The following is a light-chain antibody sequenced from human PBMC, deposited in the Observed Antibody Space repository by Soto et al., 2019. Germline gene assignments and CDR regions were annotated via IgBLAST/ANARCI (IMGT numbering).Light chain of an antibody. CDR3: LQDYNYPRT. J-gene: IGKJ2*01. CDR2: AAS. V-gene: IGKV1-6*01. Sequence: AIPMTQSPSSLSASVGDRVTITCRASQGIRNDLGWYQQKPGKAPKLLISAASSLQSGVPSRFSGSGSGTDFTLTISSLQPEDFATYFCLQDYNYPRTFGQGTKLEIK. CDR1: QGIRND.